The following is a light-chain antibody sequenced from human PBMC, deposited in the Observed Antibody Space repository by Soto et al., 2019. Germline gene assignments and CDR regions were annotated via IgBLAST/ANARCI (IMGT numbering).Light chain of an antibody. Sequence: QSALTQPASVSGSPGQSITISCTGTSGDVGIYNYVSWYQQHPGKAPKLMIYEVSKRPSGVSNRFSGSKSGNTASLTISGLQAEDEADYYCSSFTTNNIWVFGGGTKLTVL. V-gene: IGLV2-14*01. CDR1: SGDVGIYNY. CDR3: SSFTTNNIWV. J-gene: IGLJ3*02. CDR2: EVS.